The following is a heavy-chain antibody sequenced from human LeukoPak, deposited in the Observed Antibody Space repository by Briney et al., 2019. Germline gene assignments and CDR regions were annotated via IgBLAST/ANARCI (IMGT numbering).Heavy chain of an antibody. CDR3: ARAYDSSGYCPDY. D-gene: IGHD3-22*01. V-gene: IGHV1-2*02. Sequence: ASVKVSCKASGYTFTGYYMHWVRHAPGQGLEWMGWINPNSGGANNAQKFQGRGTMTRDTTISTASMGLRRLRSDDTAVYNCARAYDSSGYCPDYWGQGTLVTVSS. J-gene: IGHJ4*02. CDR2: INPNSGGA. CDR1: GYTFTGYY.